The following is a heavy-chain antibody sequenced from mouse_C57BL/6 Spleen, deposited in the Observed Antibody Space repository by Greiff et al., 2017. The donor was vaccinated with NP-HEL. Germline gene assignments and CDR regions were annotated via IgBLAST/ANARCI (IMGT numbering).Heavy chain of an antibody. CDR2: INPSNGGT. CDR1: GYTFTSYW. V-gene: IGHV1-53*01. CDR3: AKGDYYGSWYFDV. Sequence: VQLQQSGTELVKPGASVKLSCKASGYTFTSYWMHWVKQRPGQGLEWIGNINPSNGGTNYNEKFKSKATLTVDKSSSTAYMQLSSLTSEDSAVYDCAKGDYYGSWYFDVWGTGTTVTVSS. D-gene: IGHD1-1*01. J-gene: IGHJ1*03.